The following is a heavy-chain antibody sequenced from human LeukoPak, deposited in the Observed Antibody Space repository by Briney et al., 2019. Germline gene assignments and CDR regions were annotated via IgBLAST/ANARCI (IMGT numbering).Heavy chain of an antibody. CDR2: FDPEDGET. Sequence: ASVKVSCKASGYTFTGYYMHWVRQAPGQGLEWMGGFDPEDGETIYAQKFQGRVTMTEDTSTDTAYMELSSLRSEDTAVYYCATDGVVRGADYYYYMDVWGKGTTVTVSS. CDR1: GYTFTGYY. J-gene: IGHJ6*03. V-gene: IGHV1-24*01. CDR3: ATDGVVRGADYYYYMDV. D-gene: IGHD3-10*01.